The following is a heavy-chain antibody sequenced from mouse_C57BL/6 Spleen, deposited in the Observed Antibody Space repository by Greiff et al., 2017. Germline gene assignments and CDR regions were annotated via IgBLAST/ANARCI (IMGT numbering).Heavy chain of an antibody. D-gene: IGHD2-4*01. V-gene: IGHV1-53*01. CDR3: ARLIYYDYGSYFDV. CDR1: GYTFTSYW. CDR2: INPSNGGT. Sequence: QVQLQQPGTELVKPGASVKLSCKASGYTFTSYWMHWVKQRPGQGLEWIGNINPSNGGTNYNEKFKNKATLTVDKSSSTAYMQLSSLTSEDSAVYYCARLIYYDYGSYFDVWGKGTTVTVSS. J-gene: IGHJ1*03.